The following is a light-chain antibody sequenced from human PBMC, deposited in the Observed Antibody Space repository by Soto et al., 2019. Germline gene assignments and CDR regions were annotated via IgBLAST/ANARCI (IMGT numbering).Light chain of an antibody. CDR2: ADS. CDR1: NIGRKS. V-gene: IGLV3-21*02. CDR3: QVWDRSNERV. Sequence: SYELTQPPSVSVAPGQTARITCGGNNIGRKSVHWYQQKPGQAPVLVVYADSDRPSGIPERFSGSNSGNTATLTISRVEAGDEADYFCQVWDRSNERVFGGGTKLTVL. J-gene: IGLJ2*01.